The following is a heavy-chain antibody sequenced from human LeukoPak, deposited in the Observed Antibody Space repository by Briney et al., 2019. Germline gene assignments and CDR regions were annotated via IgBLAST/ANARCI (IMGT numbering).Heavy chain of an antibody. V-gene: IGHV3-73*01. CDR3: TSHDDFWSGPFDP. J-gene: IGHJ5*02. CDR1: GFTFSGSA. CDR2: IRSKANSYAT. Sequence: GGSLRLSCAASGFTFSGSAMHWVRQASGKGLEWVGRIRSKANSYATAYAASVKGRFTISRDDSKNTAYLQMNSLKTEDTAVYYCTSHDDFWSGPFDPWGQGTLVTVSS. D-gene: IGHD3-3*01.